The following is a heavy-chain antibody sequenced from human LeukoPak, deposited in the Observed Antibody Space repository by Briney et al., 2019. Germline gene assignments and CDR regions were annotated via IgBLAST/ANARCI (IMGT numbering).Heavy chain of an antibody. V-gene: IGHV3-48*04. CDR1: GFTFSNSG. Sequence: GGSLRLSCAASGFTFSNSGMNWVRQAPGKGLEWVSYISSSSGTIYYADSVKGRFTISRDNAKNSLYLQMNSLRAEDTAVYYCARRRDSGSLQHFDYWGQGTLVTVSS. J-gene: IGHJ4*02. CDR3: ARRRDSGSLQHFDY. D-gene: IGHD1-26*01. CDR2: ISSSSGTI.